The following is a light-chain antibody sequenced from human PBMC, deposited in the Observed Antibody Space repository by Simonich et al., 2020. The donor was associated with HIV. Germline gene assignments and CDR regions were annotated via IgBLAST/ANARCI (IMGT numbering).Light chain of an antibody. Sequence: DIQMTQSPSSLSASVGDRVTITCQASQDIANYLNWYQQKPGKAPKLLIFDASNLETGVPSRFSGSASGTDFTFTISSLQPEDIATYYCQQYHHLPLTFAGGTKVEIK. CDR2: DAS. J-gene: IGKJ4*01. CDR3: QQYHHLPLT. V-gene: IGKV1-33*01. CDR1: QDIANY.